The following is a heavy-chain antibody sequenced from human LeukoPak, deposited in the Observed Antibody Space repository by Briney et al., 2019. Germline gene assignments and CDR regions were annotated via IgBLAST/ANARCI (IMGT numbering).Heavy chain of an antibody. CDR1: GFDLNTYE. J-gene: IGHJ5*02. Sequence: GGSLRLSCAASGFDLNTYEMNWVRQAPEKGLEWIADITISGHTKNYADSVKGRFTISRDNAGTSLYLQMNSLRVEDTGVYYCARGDPHADLWGQGTLVTVSS. V-gene: IGHV3-48*03. CDR2: ITISGHTK. CDR3: ARGDPHADL.